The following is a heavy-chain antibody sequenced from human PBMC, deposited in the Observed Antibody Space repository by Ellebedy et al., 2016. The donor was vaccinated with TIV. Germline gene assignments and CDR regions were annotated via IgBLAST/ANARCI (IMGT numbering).Heavy chain of an antibody. D-gene: IGHD3-10*01. V-gene: IGHV1-69*08. J-gene: IGHJ6*02. CDR2: IIPIFDAT. Sequence: AASVKVSCKTSGGSFSSYTLTWVRQAPGQGLEWMGTIIPIFDATNSAQKFQGRVTITADKSTSTAYMELSSLRSEDTAVYYCASYNTPGLKGYYYPMDVWGPGTTVTVSS. CDR3: ASYNTPGLKGYYYPMDV. CDR1: GGSFSSYT.